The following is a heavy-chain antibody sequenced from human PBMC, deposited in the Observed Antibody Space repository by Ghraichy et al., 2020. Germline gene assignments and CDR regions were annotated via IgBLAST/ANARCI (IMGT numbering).Heavy chain of an antibody. V-gene: IGHV4-39*01. CDR2: IYYSGST. Sequence: SDTLSLTCTVSGGSISSSSYYWGWIRQPPGKGLEWIGSIYYSGSTYYNPSLKSRVTISVDTSKNQFSLKLSSVTAADTAVYYCARFCEFDKSSCLDYWGQGTLVTVSS. CDR3: ARFCEFDKSSCLDY. D-gene: IGHD6-13*01. CDR1: GGSISSSSYY. J-gene: IGHJ4*02.